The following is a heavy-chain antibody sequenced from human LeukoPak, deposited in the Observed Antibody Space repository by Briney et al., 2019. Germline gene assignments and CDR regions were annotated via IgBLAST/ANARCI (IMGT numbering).Heavy chain of an antibody. CDR1: GFTVTSNY. V-gene: IGHV3-53*05. Sequence: GGSLRLSCAASGFTVTSNYMSWVRRAPGKGLEWVSGIYTGGSTYYADSVKGRFTTSRENSKNTLYLQMNSLIAEDTAVYYCAKFEYSSSSFDYWGQGTLVTVSS. CDR3: AKFEYSSSSFDY. D-gene: IGHD6-6*01. CDR2: IYTGGST. J-gene: IGHJ4*02.